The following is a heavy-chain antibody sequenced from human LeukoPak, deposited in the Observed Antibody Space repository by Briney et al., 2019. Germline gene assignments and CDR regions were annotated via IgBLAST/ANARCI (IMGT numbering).Heavy chain of an antibody. CDR3: ARDLRRGPPKER. D-gene: IGHD1-1*01. CDR2: ISSSSSYI. J-gene: IGHJ4*02. V-gene: IGHV3-21*01. CDR1: GFTFSSYS. Sequence: GGSLRLSCAASGFTFSSYSMSWVRQAPGKGLEWVSSISSSSSYIYYADSVKGRFTISRDNAKNSLYLQMNSLRAEDTAVYYCARDLRRGPPKERWGQGTLVTVSS.